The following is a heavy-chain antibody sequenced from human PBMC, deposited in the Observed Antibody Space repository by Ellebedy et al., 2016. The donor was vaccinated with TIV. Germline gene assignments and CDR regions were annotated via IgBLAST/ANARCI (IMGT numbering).Heavy chain of an antibody. Sequence: ASVKVSCKASGYTFIGYYIHWVRQAPGQGLEWVGWINPNSGGTDYAQKFRGRITMTRDTSIRTAYMELRRLKFDDTAVYYCARDLPGNYAPTSFDYWGQGALVTVSS. J-gene: IGHJ4*02. CDR2: INPNSGGT. CDR3: ARDLPGNYAPTSFDY. D-gene: IGHD1-7*01. CDR1: GYTFIGYY. V-gene: IGHV1-2*02.